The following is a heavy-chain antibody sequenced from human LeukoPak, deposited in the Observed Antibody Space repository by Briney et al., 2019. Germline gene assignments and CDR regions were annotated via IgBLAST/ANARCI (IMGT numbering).Heavy chain of an antibody. CDR2: IIPIFGTA. D-gene: IGHD4-17*01. CDR1: GGTFSSYA. Sequence: GASVKVSCKASGGTFSSYAISWVRQAPGQGLEWMGGIIPIFGTASYAQKFQGRVTITADESTSTAYMELSSLRSEDTAVYYCARENYGDYGGVDYWGQGTLVTVSS. CDR3: ARENYGDYGGVDY. J-gene: IGHJ4*02. V-gene: IGHV1-69*13.